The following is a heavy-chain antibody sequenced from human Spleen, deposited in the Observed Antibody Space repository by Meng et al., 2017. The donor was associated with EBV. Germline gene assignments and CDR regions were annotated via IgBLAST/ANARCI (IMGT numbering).Heavy chain of an antibody. CDR2: IYYSGGT. CDR1: GASLSTSNYY. CDR3: ARGYNGFFDH. Sequence: QLQLQESGPGPRKPSEPLSLTCAVSGASLSTSNYYWGWIRQSPGKWLEWIGNIYYSGGTYYNPSLKSRVTMSIDTSKSQFSLKLTSVTAADTAVYYCARGYNGFFDHWGQGTLVTVSS. J-gene: IGHJ4*02. D-gene: IGHD5-12*01. V-gene: IGHV4-39*07.